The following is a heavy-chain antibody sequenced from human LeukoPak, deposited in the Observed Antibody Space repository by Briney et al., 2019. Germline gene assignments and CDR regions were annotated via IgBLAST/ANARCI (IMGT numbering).Heavy chain of an antibody. Sequence: SGTLSLTCTVSGGSISSGGYYWSWIRQHPGKGLEWIGYIYYSGSTYYNPSLKSRVTISVDTSKNQFSLKLSSVTAADTAVYYCARLYYDSSGYYPYYFDYWGQGTLVTVSS. CDR3: ARLYYDSSGYYPYYFDY. CDR1: GGSISSGGYY. D-gene: IGHD3-22*01. J-gene: IGHJ4*02. CDR2: IYYSGST. V-gene: IGHV4-31*03.